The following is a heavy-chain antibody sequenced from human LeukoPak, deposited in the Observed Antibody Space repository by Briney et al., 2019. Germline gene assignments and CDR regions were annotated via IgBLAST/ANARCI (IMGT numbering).Heavy chain of an antibody. CDR3: VRDRRYCGSTDCVGLFDY. D-gene: IGHD2-2*01. V-gene: IGHV3-7*01. CDR2: INQDGSIR. J-gene: IGHJ4*02. Sequence: GGSLRLSCAASGFSFSTYRMSWVRQAPGKGLEWVANINQDGSIRYYVDSVKGRFTISRDDAKNSLYLQMNSLRAEDTAVYYCVRDRRYCGSTDCVGLFDYWGQGTLVTVSS. CDR1: GFSFSTYR.